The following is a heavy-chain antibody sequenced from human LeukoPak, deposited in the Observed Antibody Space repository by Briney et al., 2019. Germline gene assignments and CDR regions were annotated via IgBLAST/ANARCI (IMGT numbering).Heavy chain of an antibody. CDR3: AGHSGYDANFDY. V-gene: IGHV4-30-4*02. D-gene: IGHD5-12*01. CDR1: GGSISTSDYY. CDR2: IFYSGNT. J-gene: IGHJ4*02. Sequence: SETLSLTCTVSGGSISTSDYYWNWIRQPPGKGLEWIGYIFYSGNTYYNPSLKSRLTISVDTSKNQFSLKLSSVTSADTAVYYCAGHSGYDANFDYWGQGTLVTVSS.